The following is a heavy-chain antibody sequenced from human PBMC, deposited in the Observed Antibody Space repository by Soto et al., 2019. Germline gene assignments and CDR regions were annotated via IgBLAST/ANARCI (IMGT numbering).Heavy chain of an antibody. J-gene: IGHJ4*02. CDR2: IIPVLGTT. Sequence: QVQLVQSGAEVKKPGSSVKVSCKASGGTFSGYAISWVRQAPGQGLEWMGGIIPVLGTTNYAQKFQGRVTISADESTRTAYMDRSSLRSDDTAVYYFARERAILVPGTGDFDHWGQGTLVTVSS. CDR3: ARERAILVPGTGDFDH. V-gene: IGHV1-69*01. D-gene: IGHD6-19*01. CDR1: GGTFSGYA.